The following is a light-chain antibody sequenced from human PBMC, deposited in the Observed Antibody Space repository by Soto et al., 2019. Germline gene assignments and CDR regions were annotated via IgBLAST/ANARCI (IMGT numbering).Light chain of an antibody. J-gene: IGKJ4*01. CDR2: DAS. V-gene: IGKV1-33*01. CDR1: QDIGNY. Sequence: DIQMTQSPSSLSASVGDRVTITCQASQDIGNYLAWYQQKLGKAPKLLIYDASNLETGVPSRFSGSGSGTDFTFPISSLQPEDFATYYCQQHDNLPLTVGGGTKVDSK. CDR3: QQHDNLPLT.